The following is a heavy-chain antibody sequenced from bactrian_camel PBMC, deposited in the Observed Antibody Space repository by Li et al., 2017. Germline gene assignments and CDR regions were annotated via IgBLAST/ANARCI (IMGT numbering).Heavy chain of an antibody. CDR2: ISSGGGST. D-gene: IGHD1*01. CDR1: GFTLSSND. CDR3: AANSGPWFVRADYCTGLSDFTY. Sequence: QLVESGGGLVQPGGSLRLSCAASGFTLSSNDMSWVRQAPGKGLEWVSVISSGGGSTDYADSVKGRFTISKDKAEDTVYLQMNGLKPDDTAMYYCAANSGPWFVRADYCTGLSDFTYWGRGTQVTVS. J-gene: IGHJ4*01. V-gene: IGHV3S40*01.